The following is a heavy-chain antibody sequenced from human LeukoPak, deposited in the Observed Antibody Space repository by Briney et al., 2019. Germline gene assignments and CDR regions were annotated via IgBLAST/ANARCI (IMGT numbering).Heavy chain of an antibody. J-gene: IGHJ6*03. D-gene: IGHD3-16*01. V-gene: IGHV1-2*02. CDR3: ARSYAGGSYYYYMDV. CDR1: GYTFTSYG. CDR2: IFPTSGGT. Sequence: ASVKVSCKASGYTFTSYGISWVRQAPGQGLEWMGWIFPTSGGTNSAQKFQGRVTMTRDTSISTAYMELRRLRSDDTAVYYCARSYAGGSYYYYMDVWGKGTTVTVSS.